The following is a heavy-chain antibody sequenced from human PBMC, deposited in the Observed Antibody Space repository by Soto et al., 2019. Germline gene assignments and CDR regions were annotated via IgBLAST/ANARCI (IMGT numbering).Heavy chain of an antibody. V-gene: IGHV1-46*03. CDR3: TRSIITTAGTDAFDL. CDR2: ISPSSGGT. D-gene: IGHD1-1*01. CDR1: GYTFTSYF. Sequence: QVQLVQSGAEVKKPGASVRVSCKASGYTFTSYFIHWVRQAPGHGPEWMGMISPSSGGTDYAQTFQGRVTMARDTSTSTVYMELSSLRSEDTAVYYCTRSIITTAGTDAFDLWGQGTLVTVSS. J-gene: IGHJ3*01.